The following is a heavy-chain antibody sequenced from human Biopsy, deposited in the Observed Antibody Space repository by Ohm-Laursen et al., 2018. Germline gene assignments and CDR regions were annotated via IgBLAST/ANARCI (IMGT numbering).Heavy chain of an antibody. V-gene: IGHV3-11*01. CDR2: INSSGSTK. J-gene: IGHJ4*02. D-gene: IGHD2-15*01. CDR1: GFMFSASW. Sequence: SLRLSCAASGFMFSASWMSWVRRAPGRGLEWVSDINSSGSTKYHAESVKGRFTISRDNAMNSVYLQMNSLRGKDTAVYYCARAVGIAAAPIDYWGQGTLVTVSS. CDR3: ARAVGIAAAPIDY.